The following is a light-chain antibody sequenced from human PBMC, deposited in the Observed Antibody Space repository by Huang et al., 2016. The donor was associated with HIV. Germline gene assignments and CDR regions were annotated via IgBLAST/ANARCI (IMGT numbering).Light chain of an antibody. V-gene: IGKV3-11*01. CDR2: DAS. Sequence: EIVLTQSPATLSLSPGERATLSCRASQSVSSDLAWYQQKPGQAPNLLIYDASNRATGIPARFSGSGSGTDFTLTISSLEPEDFAVYYCQQRSNWPRTFGQGTKLEIK. CDR1: QSVSSD. CDR3: QQRSNWPRT. J-gene: IGKJ2*01.